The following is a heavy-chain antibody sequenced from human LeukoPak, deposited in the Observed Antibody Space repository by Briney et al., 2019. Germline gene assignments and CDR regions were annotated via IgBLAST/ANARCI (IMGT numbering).Heavy chain of an antibody. CDR3: ARHPGDYYDSSGYYADY. CDR1: GYSFTSYW. V-gene: IGHV5-10-1*01. Sequence: PGESLKISCKGSGYSFTSYWISWVRLMPGKGLEWMGRIDPSDSYTNYSPSFQGHVTISADKSISTAYLQWSSLKASDTAMYYCARHPGDYYDSSGYYADYWGQGTLVTISS. D-gene: IGHD3-22*01. CDR2: IDPSDSYT. J-gene: IGHJ4*02.